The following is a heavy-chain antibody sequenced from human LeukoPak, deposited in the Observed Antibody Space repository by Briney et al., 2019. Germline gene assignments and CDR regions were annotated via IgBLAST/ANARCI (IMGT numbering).Heavy chain of an antibody. CDR2: ISGSGGST. D-gene: IGHD3-10*01. CDR1: GFTFSSYA. J-gene: IGHJ6*02. V-gene: IGHV3-23*01. Sequence: PGGSLRLSCAASGFTFSSYAMSWVRQAPGKGLEWVSAISGSGGSTYYADSVKGRFTISRDNSKNTLYLQMNSLRAEDTAVYYCAKASGFPPYYYYGMEVWGQGTTVTVSS. CDR3: AKASGFPPYYYYGMEV.